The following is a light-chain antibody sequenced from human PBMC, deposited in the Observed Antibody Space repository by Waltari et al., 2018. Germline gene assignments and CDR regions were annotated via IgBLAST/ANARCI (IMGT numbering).Light chain of an antibody. CDR3: VQDIHGLVT. V-gene: IGKV2-30*01. J-gene: IGKJ3*01. Sequence: DVVLTQSPVSLPVTLGQQASLSCRSSLSLVDSVGNTYLNWFQQRPGQSPRRLSYKVANRDSGVPDRVSGSGSGTDFTLKISRVEAEDVGIYDCVQDIHGLVTFGPGTKVDIK. CDR2: KVA. CDR1: LSLVDSVGNTY.